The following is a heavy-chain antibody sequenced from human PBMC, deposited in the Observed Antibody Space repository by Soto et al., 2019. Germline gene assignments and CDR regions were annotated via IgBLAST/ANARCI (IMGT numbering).Heavy chain of an antibody. V-gene: IGHV1-18*01. CDR1: GYSFTRYG. CDR3: ARGGVLLWFGEPLDS. D-gene: IGHD3-10*01. CDR2: ISAYSGNT. Sequence: QVELVQSGAEVKKPGASVKVSCKASGYSFTRYGITWMRQAPGQGLEWMGWISAYSGNTNYAHNLRGRVTMTTDTSTSTAYMELRSLRSDDTAVYYCARGGVLLWFGEPLDSWGQGTLVTVSS. J-gene: IGHJ4*02.